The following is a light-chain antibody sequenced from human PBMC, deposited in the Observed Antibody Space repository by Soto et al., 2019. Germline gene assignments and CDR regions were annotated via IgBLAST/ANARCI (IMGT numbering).Light chain of an antibody. V-gene: IGKV3D-20*02. CDR2: SAS. CDR3: QQRSNWPPAVT. Sequence: PGERATLSCSASRSVSGSYLAWFQHKRGQAPRLLIYSASTRATGIPDRFSGSGSGTDFTLTISRLEPEDFAVYYCQQRSNWPPAVTFGGGTKVDIK. CDR1: RSVSGSY. J-gene: IGKJ4*01.